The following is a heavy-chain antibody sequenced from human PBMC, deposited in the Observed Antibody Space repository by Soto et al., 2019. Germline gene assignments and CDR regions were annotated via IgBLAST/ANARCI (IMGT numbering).Heavy chain of an antibody. CDR2: IRGSAGTP. CDR3: AKDRDYFDY. CDR1: GFTFSNYA. V-gene: IGHV3-23*01. J-gene: IGHJ4*02. Sequence: ESGGGLVQPGGSLRLSCAASGFTFSNYAMNWVRQAPGKGLEWVASIRGSAGTPYYADSVRGRFTISRDNSKNTLSLQMNRRRGEDTAVYYCAKDRDYFDYWGQGALVTVSS.